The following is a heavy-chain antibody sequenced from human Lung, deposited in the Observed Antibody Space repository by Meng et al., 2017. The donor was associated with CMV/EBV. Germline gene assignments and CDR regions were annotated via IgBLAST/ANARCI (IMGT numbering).Heavy chain of an antibody. CDR1: GDIVSSNSAA. Sequence: QVQLQPASPGLVNPLQTPSLTCAMSGDIVSSNSAAWHWIRQSPSRGLEWLGRTYYRSKWYHEYAVSVKSRITISPDTPKNQFSLQLNSMTPEDTAVYYCARGINGGCGDWGQGTLVTVSS. CDR3: ARGINGGCGD. J-gene: IGHJ4*02. D-gene: IGHD4-23*01. V-gene: IGHV6-1*01. CDR2: TYYRSKWYH.